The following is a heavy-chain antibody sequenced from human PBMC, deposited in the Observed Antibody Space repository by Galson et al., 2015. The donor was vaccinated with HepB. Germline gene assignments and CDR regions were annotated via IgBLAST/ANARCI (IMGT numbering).Heavy chain of an antibody. CDR2: IYGSDNI. CDR3: ARGYSSMWFSGLGY. Sequence: SLRLSCAASGFTVSTNYMSWVRQAPGKGLEWVSVIYGSDNIYYADSVKGRFTISRDTSKNMLHLLMSSLRAEDTAVYYCARGYSSMWFSGLGYWGQGTLVTVSS. V-gene: IGHV3-53*01. J-gene: IGHJ4*02. CDR1: GFTVSTNY. D-gene: IGHD6-19*01.